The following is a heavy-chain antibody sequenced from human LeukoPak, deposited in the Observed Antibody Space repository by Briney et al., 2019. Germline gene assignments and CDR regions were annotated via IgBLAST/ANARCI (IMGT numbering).Heavy chain of an antibody. Sequence: SETLSLTCTVSGASVSDYSWTWIRQPPGKGLEWIGNISYSGITTYNPFLKSRVTISVDTSKTQFSLQLNSVTAADTAVYYCARTIHYDRIATYFDYWGQGTLVTVSS. V-gene: IGHV4-59*02. CDR3: ARTIHYDRIATYFDY. J-gene: IGHJ4*02. CDR2: ISYSGIT. D-gene: IGHD3-22*01. CDR1: GASVSDYS.